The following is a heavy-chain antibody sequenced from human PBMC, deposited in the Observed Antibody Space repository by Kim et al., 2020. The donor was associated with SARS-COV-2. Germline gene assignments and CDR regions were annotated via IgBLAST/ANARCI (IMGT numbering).Heavy chain of an antibody. V-gene: IGHV1-18*01. CDR3: ARGREYDSSGYYYGSDAFDI. CDR1: GYTFTSYG. D-gene: IGHD3-22*01. CDR2: ISAYNGNT. Sequence: ASVKVSCKASGYTFTSYGISWVRQAPGQGLEWMGWISAYNGNTNYAQKLQGRVTMTTDTSTSTAYMELRSLRSDDTAVYYCARGREYDSSGYYYGSDAFDIWGQGTMVTVSS. J-gene: IGHJ3*02.